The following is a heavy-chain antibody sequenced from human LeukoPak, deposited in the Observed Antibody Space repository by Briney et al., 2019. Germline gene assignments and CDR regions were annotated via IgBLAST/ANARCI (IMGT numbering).Heavy chain of an antibody. Sequence: SETLSLTCAVYGGSFSGYYWSWIRQPPGKGLEWIGEINHCGSTNYNPSLKSRVTISVDTSKNQFSLKLSSVTAADTAVYYCARGKTAPRKPKPYYYYMDVWGKGTTVTVSS. D-gene: IGHD1-14*01. J-gene: IGHJ6*03. CDR1: GGSFSGYY. V-gene: IGHV4-34*01. CDR2: INHCGST. CDR3: ARGKTAPRKPKPYYYYMDV.